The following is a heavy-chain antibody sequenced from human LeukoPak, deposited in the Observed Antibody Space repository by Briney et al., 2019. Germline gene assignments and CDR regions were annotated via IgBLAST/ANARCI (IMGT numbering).Heavy chain of an antibody. CDR2: IYYSGST. J-gene: IGHJ4*02. Sequence: SETLSLTCTVSGGSISSSSYYWGWIRQPPGKGLEWIGSIYYSGSTYYNPSLKSRVTISVDTSKNQFSLKLSSVTAADTAVYYCAREGYDSSGYWGQGTLVTVSP. CDR1: GGSISSSSYY. CDR3: AREGYDSSGY. D-gene: IGHD3-22*01. V-gene: IGHV4-39*07.